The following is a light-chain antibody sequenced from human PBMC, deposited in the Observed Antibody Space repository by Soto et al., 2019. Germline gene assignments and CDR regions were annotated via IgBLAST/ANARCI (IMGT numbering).Light chain of an antibody. CDR1: QSVSSYY. Sequence: MVLTQSPGILSVSAGERATLSCRASQSVSSYYLAWYQQKPGQPPRLLIYDASSRATGIPDRFSGSGSGTDFTLTISRLEPEDFALYYCQHYGSSRTFGQGTKVDIK. V-gene: IGKV3-20*01. CDR2: DAS. J-gene: IGKJ1*01. CDR3: QHYGSSRT.